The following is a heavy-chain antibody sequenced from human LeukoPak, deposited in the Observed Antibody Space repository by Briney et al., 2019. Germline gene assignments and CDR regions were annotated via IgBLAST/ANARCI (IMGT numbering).Heavy chain of an antibody. V-gene: IGHV3-23*01. D-gene: IGHD4-17*01. J-gene: IGHJ3*02. Sequence: GGSLRLSCTASGFTFGDYAMSWFRQAPGKGLEWVSAISGSGGSTYYADSVKGRFTISRDNSKNTLYLQMNSLRAEDTAVYYCAKNRRATVTFDAFDIWGQGTMVTVSS. CDR2: ISGSGGST. CDR1: GFTFGDYA. CDR3: AKNRRATVTFDAFDI.